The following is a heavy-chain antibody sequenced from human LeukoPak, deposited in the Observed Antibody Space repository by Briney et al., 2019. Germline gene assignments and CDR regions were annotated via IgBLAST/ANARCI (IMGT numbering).Heavy chain of an antibody. V-gene: IGHV3-7*01. Sequence: GGSLRLSCVPAGFTFNEYWMSWVRQPPGKGLESVTNIKRDGSQKYYVDSVRGRFTISIDNANNSLYLQMNNLRVEDTGVYYCARDNWDAGTLDYLGQGTLVTVSS. D-gene: IGHD1-1*01. CDR2: IKRDGSQK. J-gene: IGHJ4*02. CDR1: GFTFNEYW. CDR3: ARDNWDAGTLDY.